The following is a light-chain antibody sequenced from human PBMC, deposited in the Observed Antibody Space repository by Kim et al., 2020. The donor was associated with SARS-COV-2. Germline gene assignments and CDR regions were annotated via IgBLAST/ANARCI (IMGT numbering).Light chain of an antibody. V-gene: IGKV3-20*01. Sequence: EIVLTQSPGTLSLSPGERATLSCRASQSVSSTYLAWYQQKPGQAPRLLIYDASSRATGIPDRFSGSGSATDFTLTISRLEPEDFAVYYCQQYGSSPYTFGQGTKLEI. CDR1: QSVSSTY. CDR2: DAS. CDR3: QQYGSSPYT. J-gene: IGKJ2*01.